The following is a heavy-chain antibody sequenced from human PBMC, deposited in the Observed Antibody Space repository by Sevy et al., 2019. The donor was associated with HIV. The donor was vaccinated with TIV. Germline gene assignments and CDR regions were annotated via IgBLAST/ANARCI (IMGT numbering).Heavy chain of an antibody. D-gene: IGHD4-4*01. V-gene: IGHV4-30-4*01. CDR2: IYYSGST. J-gene: IGHJ4*02. CDR1: GGSISSGDYY. CDR3: ARVNGEMATVHFDY. Sequence: SETLSLTCTVSGGSISSGDYYWSWIRQPPGKGLEWIGYIYYSGSTYYNPSLKSRVTISVETSKNQFSLKLSSVTAADTAVYYCARVNGEMATVHFDYWGQGTLVTVSS.